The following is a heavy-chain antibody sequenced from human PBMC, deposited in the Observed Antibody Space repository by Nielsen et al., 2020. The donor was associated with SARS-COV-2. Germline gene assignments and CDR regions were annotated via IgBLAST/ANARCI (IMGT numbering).Heavy chain of an antibody. CDR2: IYSGGST. CDR1: GFTFSSYS. J-gene: IGHJ3*02. D-gene: IGHD3-22*01. V-gene: IGHV3-53*04. CDR3: AREYYYDSSGYYPRAFDI. Sequence: GESLKISCAASGFTFSSYSMNWVRQAPGKGLEWVSVIYSGGSTYYADSVKGRFTISRHNSKNTLYLQMNSLRAEDTAVYYCAREYYYDSSGYYPRAFDIWGQGTMVTVSS.